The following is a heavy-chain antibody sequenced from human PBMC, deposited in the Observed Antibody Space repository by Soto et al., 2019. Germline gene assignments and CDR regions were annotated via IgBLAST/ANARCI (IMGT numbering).Heavy chain of an antibody. V-gene: IGHV4-39*02. Sequence: SETLSLTCFFSGASFSDINYYWGWIRQPPGEGLQWVGSFYYDGGTYYSASLKSRATISVDTSKNHFSLMLTSVTAEDTAVYYGARRSHILVATTWGQGTLVTVSS. J-gene: IGHJ4*02. CDR2: FYYDGGT. CDR1: GASFSDINYY. D-gene: IGHD2-21*01. CDR3: ARRSHILVATT.